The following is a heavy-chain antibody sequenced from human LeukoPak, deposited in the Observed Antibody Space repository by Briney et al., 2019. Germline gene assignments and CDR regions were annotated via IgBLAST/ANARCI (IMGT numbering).Heavy chain of an antibody. CDR3: ARDRLRITMARGVIGY. CDR1: GYTFTGYY. V-gene: IGHV1-2*06. CDR2: INPNSGGT. D-gene: IGHD3-10*01. Sequence: ASVKVSCKASGYTFTGYYMHWVRQAPGQGLEWMGRINPNSGGTNYAQKFQGRVTMTRDTSISTAYMELSRLRSDDTAVYYCARDRLRITMARGVIGYWGQGTLVTVSS. J-gene: IGHJ4*02.